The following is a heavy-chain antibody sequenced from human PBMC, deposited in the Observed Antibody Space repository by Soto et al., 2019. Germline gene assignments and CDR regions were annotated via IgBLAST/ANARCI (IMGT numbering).Heavy chain of an antibody. CDR3: ARDLAYCGGDCYPIDY. J-gene: IGHJ4*02. D-gene: IGHD2-21*02. CDR2: ISAYNGNT. Sequence: QVQLVQSGAEVKKPGASVKVSCKASGYTFTSNGISWVRQAPGQGFEWMGWISAYNGNTNYAQKLQGRVTMTTDTXTXTAYMELRSLRSDDTAVYYCARDLAYCGGDCYPIDYWGQGTLVTVSS. V-gene: IGHV1-18*01. CDR1: GYTFTSNG.